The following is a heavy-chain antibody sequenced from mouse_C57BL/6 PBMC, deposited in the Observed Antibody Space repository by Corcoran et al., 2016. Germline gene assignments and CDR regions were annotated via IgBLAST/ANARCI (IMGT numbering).Heavy chain of an antibody. CDR3: ARDYGSSFYYFDY. CDR1: GYTFTTYG. CDR2: INTYSGVP. V-gene: IGHV9-3*01. Sequence: QIQLVQSGPELKKPGETVKISCKASGYTFTTYGMSWVKQAPGKGLKWMGWINTYSGVPTYADDFKGQFAFSLETSASTAYLQINNLKNEDTATYFCARDYGSSFYYFDYWGQGTTLTVSS. J-gene: IGHJ2*01. D-gene: IGHD1-1*01.